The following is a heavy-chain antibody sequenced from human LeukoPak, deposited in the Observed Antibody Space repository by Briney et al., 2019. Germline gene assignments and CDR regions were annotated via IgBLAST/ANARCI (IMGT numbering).Heavy chain of an antibody. J-gene: IGHJ5*02. CDR1: GYTFTSYD. CDR3: ARNVGKNSNSWFDP. D-gene: IGHD1-7*01. CDR2: MNPNSGNT. Sequence: ASVKVSCKASGYTFTSYDINWVRQATGQGLQWMGWMNPNSGNTGYAQKFQGRVTMTRNTSISTAYMELSSLRSEDTAVYYCARNVGKNSNSWFDPWGQGTLVTVSS. V-gene: IGHV1-8*01.